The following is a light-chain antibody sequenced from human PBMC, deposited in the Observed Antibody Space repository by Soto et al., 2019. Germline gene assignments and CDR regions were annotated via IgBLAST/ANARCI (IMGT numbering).Light chain of an antibody. CDR3: NSFRTNYTWL. CDR2: EVS. Sequence: QSALTQPASVSGSPGQSITISCTGTSSDVGGYNYVSWYQQHPGKAPKLMIYEVSNRPSGISNRFSGSKSGNTASLTISGPQAEDEADYYCNSFRTNYTWLFGGGTKLTVL. V-gene: IGLV2-14*01. J-gene: IGLJ3*02. CDR1: SSDVGGYNY.